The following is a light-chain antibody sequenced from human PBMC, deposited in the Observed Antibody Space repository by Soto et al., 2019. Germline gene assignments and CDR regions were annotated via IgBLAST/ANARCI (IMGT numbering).Light chain of an antibody. Sequence: DIVMTQSPDSLAVSLGERATINCKSSQSVLYSSNNKNYLAWYQQKPGQPPKLLIYWASTRESGVPDRFSGSGSGTDFTLTISSLQAEDVAVYYCQQYYSTPNTFGLGTKLEIK. CDR2: WAS. CDR1: QSVLYSSNNKNY. V-gene: IGKV4-1*01. J-gene: IGKJ2*01. CDR3: QQYYSTPNT.